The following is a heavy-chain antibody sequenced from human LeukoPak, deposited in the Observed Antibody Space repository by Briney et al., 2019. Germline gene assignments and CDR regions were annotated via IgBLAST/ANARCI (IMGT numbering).Heavy chain of an antibody. D-gene: IGHD6-19*01. Sequence: GGSLKLSCAASGFTFSGSAMHWVRQASGKGLEWVGRIRSKANSYATAYAASVKGRFTISRDDSKNTAYLQMNSLKTEDTAVYYCTRRGEWLENHHYYYGMDVWGQGTTVTVSS. CDR3: TRRGEWLENHHYYYGMDV. CDR1: GFTFSGSA. J-gene: IGHJ6*02. CDR2: IRSKANSYAT. V-gene: IGHV3-73*01.